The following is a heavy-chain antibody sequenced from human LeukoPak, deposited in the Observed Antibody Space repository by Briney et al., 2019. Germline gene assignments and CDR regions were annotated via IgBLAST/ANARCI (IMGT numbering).Heavy chain of an antibody. CDR1: GGPISSYH. V-gene: IGHV4-59*01. CDR2: IFYSGGT. CDR3: ARGVGLHVYYFDY. J-gene: IGHJ4*02. D-gene: IGHD3-16*01. Sequence: KAWETLSLTCSVSGGPISSYHWRWIRQPPGKGLEWIGYIFYSGGTNYNPSLKSRVTMSVDTSKTQFSLKLSSVTAADTAVYYCARGVGLHVYYFDYWGQGSLVTVSS.